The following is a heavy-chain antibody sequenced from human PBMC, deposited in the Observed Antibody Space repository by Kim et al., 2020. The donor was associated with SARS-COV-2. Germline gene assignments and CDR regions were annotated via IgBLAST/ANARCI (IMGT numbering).Heavy chain of an antibody. Sequence: GGSLRLSCAASGFSVSNNYMSWVRQPPGKGLEWVSVIYSGGSTYYADSVKGRFTISRDNSKNMLYLQMNSLRAEDTAVYYCATYLPGAAISWGQGTLVTVSS. CDR1: GFSVSNNY. D-gene: IGHD6-13*01. CDR3: ATYLPGAAIS. CDR2: IYSGGST. V-gene: IGHV3-53*01. J-gene: IGHJ4*02.